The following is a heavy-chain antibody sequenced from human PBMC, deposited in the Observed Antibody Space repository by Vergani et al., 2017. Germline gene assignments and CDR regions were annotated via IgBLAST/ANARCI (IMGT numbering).Heavy chain of an antibody. CDR1: GFTFSSYE. CDR3: ARDTLLIPYYYYGMDV. CDR2: ISSSGSTI. D-gene: IGHD3-9*01. Sequence: EVQLVESGGGLVQPGGSLRLSCAASGFTFSSYEMNWVRQAPGKGLEWVSYISSSGSTIYYADSVKGRFTISRDNAKNSLYLQMNSLRAEDTAVYYCARDTLLIPYYYYGMDVWGQGTTVTVSS. J-gene: IGHJ6*02. V-gene: IGHV3-48*03.